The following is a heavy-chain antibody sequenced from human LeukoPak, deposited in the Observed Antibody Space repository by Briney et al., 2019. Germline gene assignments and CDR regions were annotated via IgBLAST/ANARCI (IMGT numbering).Heavy chain of an antibody. V-gene: IGHV1-69*13. CDR2: IIPIFGTA. D-gene: IGHD5/OR15-5a*01. Sequence: ASVKVSCKASGGTFSSYAISWARQAPGQGLEWMGGIIPIFGTANYAQKFQGRVTITADESTSTAYMELSSLRSEDTAVYYCARDRSTTTGHWFDPWGQGTLVTVSS. J-gene: IGHJ5*02. CDR3: ARDRSTTTGHWFDP. CDR1: GGTFSSYA.